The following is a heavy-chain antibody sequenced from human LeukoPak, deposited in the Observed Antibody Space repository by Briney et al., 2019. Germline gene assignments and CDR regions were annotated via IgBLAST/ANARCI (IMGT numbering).Heavy chain of an antibody. D-gene: IGHD3-9*01. V-gene: IGHV3-23*01. J-gene: IGHJ4*02. CDR1: GFTFSNYA. CDR3: AKWGDYDVLTGYYVSDY. Sequence: GVSLRLSCAASGFTFSNYAMSWVRQAPGRGLEWFSAITGGGSGIYYADSMKSGFTISRDNSKNTLYLQINSLRAEDTAVYYCAKWGDYDVLTGYYVSDYWGQGTLVTVSS. CDR2: ITGGGSGI.